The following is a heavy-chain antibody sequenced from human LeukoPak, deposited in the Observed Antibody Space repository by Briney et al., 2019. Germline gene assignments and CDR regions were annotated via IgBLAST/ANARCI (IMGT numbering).Heavy chain of an antibody. CDR1: GGSISSGSYY. J-gene: IGHJ6*03. CDR2: IYTSGST. CDR3: ARGRGVYYPGGYNYSSYMAV. Sequence: PSETLSLTCTVSGGSISSGSYYWSWIRQPAGKGLEWIGRIYTSGSTNYNPSLKSRVTISVDTSKNQFSLKLSSVTAADPAVYFCARGRGVYYPGGYNYSSYMAVWGKGTTVPV. D-gene: IGHD3-22*01. V-gene: IGHV4-61*02.